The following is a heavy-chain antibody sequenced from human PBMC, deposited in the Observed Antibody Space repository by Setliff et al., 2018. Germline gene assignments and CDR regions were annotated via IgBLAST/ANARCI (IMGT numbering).Heavy chain of an antibody. Sequence: GSLRLSCAASEFTFSTYAMSWVRQAPGKGLEWVSSITNSGGSTYYADSVKGRFTISRDNSKNTLYLQMNSLRAEDTAVYYCALYSSGYYHYFDYWGQGTLVTVSS. J-gene: IGHJ4*02. CDR3: ALYSSGYYHYFDY. CDR1: EFTFSTYA. V-gene: IGHV3-23*01. D-gene: IGHD3-22*01. CDR2: ITNSGGST.